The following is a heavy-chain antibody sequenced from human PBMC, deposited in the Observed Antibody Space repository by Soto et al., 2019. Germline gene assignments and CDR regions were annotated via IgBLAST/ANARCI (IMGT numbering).Heavy chain of an antibody. V-gene: IGHV4-38-2*01. CDR1: SYSISSGFF. Sequence: SETLSLTCVVSSYSISSGFFWAWIRQPPGKGLEWVGSIYHTGDTHYNPSLRSQVSMSVDTSKNHFSLRLTYLTAADTAVYYCARGGRYPKSSYYYGMDVWGQGTTVTVSS. D-gene: IGHD1-20*01. J-gene: IGHJ6*02. CDR2: IYHTGDT. CDR3: ARGGRYPKSSYYYGMDV.